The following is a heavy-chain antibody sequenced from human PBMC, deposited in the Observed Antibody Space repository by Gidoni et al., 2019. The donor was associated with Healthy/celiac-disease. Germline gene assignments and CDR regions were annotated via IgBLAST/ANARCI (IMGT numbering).Heavy chain of an antibody. Sequence: QVQLQESGPGLVKPSQTLSLTCTFSGGSISSGGYYWSWIRPHPGKGLEWIGYIYYSGSTYYNPSLKSRVTISVDTSKNHFSLKLSSVTAADTAVYYCARGRFLEGIDYWGQGTLVTVSS. J-gene: IGHJ4*02. CDR2: IYYSGST. CDR1: GGSISSGGYY. D-gene: IGHD3-3*01. V-gene: IGHV4-31*03. CDR3: ARGRFLEGIDY.